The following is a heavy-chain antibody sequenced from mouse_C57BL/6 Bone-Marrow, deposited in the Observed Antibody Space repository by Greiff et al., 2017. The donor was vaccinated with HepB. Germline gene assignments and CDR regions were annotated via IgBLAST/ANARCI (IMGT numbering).Heavy chain of an antibody. D-gene: IGHD2-4*01. J-gene: IGHJ3*01. Sequence: EVQLQQSGPELVKPGASVKISCKASGYTFTDYYMNWVKQSPGKSLEWIGDINPNNGGTSYNKKFKSKATLTVDKSSSTAYMELRSLTSEDSAVYYCAGPYYDKEGFAYWGQGNLVTVSA. V-gene: IGHV1-26*01. CDR2: INPNNGGT. CDR3: AGPYYDKEGFAY. CDR1: GYTFTDYY.